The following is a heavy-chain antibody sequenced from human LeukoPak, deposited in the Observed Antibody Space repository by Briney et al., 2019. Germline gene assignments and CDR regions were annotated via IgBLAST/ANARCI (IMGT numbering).Heavy chain of an antibody. CDR3: ARQGSPRTITPDY. J-gene: IGHJ4*02. CDR2: IFPGDSDT. CDR1: GYSFTSYW. Sequence: PGESLKISCKGSGYSFTSYWIGWVRQMPGKGLEWMGIIFPGDSDTRYSPSFQGQVTISADKSISTAYLQWSSLKASDTAMYYCARQGSPRTITPDYWGQGTLVTVSS. V-gene: IGHV5-51*01. D-gene: IGHD1-14*01.